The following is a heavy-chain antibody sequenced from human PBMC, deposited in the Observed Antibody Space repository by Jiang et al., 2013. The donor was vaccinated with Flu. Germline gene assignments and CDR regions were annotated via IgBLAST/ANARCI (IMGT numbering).Heavy chain of an antibody. Sequence: YTFTSYAMNWVRQAPGQGLEWMGWISTNTGNPTYAQGFTGRFVFSLDTSVSTAYLQISSLKAEDTAVYYCARVGGSSWYGEGAFDIWGQGTMVTVSS. CDR2: ISTNTGNP. V-gene: IGHV7-4-1*02. CDR1: YTFTSYA. CDR3: ARVGGSSWYGEGAFDI. D-gene: IGHD6-13*01. J-gene: IGHJ3*02.